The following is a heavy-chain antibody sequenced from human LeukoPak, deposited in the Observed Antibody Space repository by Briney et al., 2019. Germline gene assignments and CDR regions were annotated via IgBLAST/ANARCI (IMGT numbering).Heavy chain of an antibody. V-gene: IGHV4-61*01. CDR2: IYYSGST. CDR1: GGSVSSGSYY. J-gene: IGHJ4*02. D-gene: IGHD3-3*01. CDR3: ARVYDFWSGYYFDY. Sequence: SETLSLTCTVSGGSVSSGSYYWSWIRQPPGKGLEWIGYIYYSGSTNYNPSLKSRVTISVDTSKNQFSLKLSSVTAADAAVYYCARVYDFWSGYYFDYWGQGTLVTVSS.